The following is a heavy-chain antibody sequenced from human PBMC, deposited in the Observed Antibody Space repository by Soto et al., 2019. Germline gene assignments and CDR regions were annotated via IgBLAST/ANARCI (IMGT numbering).Heavy chain of an antibody. CDR3: VKFRGRAYPYYSMDV. V-gene: IGHV3-23*01. Sequence: DVQLLESGGGLVQWGGSLRLSCVTSGFTFSTYGMTWVGQAPGKGLEWVSNGGSGGGRYYADSVKGRFTISRDNSKNTLSLEMNSLRAEDTATYYCVKFRGRAYPYYSMDVWGKGTTVTVSS. D-gene: IGHD3-10*01. J-gene: IGHJ6*03. CDR1: GFTFSTYG. CDR2: NGGSGGGR.